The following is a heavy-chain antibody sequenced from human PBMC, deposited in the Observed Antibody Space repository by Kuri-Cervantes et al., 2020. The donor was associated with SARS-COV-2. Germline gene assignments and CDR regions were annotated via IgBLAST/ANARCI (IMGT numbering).Heavy chain of an antibody. V-gene: IGHV4-59*01. Sequence: GSLRLSCTASGGSISSYYWSWIRQPPGKGLEWIGYISYGGRTSYNPSLKSRVTISVDTSKNQFSLKLSSVTAADTAVYYCARVPPLSVGYYYGMDVWGRGTTVTVSS. D-gene: IGHD1-26*01. J-gene: IGHJ6*02. CDR3: ARVPPLSVGYYYGMDV. CDR2: ISYGGRT. CDR1: GGSISSYY.